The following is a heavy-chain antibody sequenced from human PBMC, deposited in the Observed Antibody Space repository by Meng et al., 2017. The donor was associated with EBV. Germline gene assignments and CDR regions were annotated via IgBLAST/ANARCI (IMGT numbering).Heavy chain of an antibody. V-gene: IGHV1-18*01. CDR3: ARGLDYFDY. CDR1: GYTCPSYG. CDR2: ISAYTGNT. Sequence: QGQVVRSGAAVLQPGASLKVFFKAAGYTCPSYGISWVRQAPGQGLEWMGWISAYTGNTNYAQKLQGRVTMTTDTSTSTAYMELRSLRSDDTAVYYCARGLDYFDYWGQGTLVTVSS. J-gene: IGHJ4*02.